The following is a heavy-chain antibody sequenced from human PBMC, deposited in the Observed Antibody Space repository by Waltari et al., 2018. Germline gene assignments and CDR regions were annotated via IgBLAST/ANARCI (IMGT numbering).Heavy chain of an antibody. J-gene: IGHJ4*02. CDR3: ASHYYYDSSGYYPFDY. Sequence: QVQLQESGPGLVKPSETLSLTCTAPGGSISSHYWSWIRQPPGTRLEWIGYIYYSGSTNYNPSLKSRVTISVDTSKNQFSLKLSSVTAADTAVYYCASHYYYDSSGYYPFDYWGQGTLVTVSS. V-gene: IGHV4-59*11. D-gene: IGHD3-22*01. CDR2: IYYSGST. CDR1: GGSISSHY.